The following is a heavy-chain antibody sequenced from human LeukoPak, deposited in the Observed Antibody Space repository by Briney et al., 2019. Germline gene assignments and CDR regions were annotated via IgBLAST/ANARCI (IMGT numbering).Heavy chain of an antibody. CDR3: ARGGPNGSGTYYNVKFDY. J-gene: IGHJ4*02. Sequence: SETLSLTCTVSGGSISSYYWSWIRQPPGKGLEWIGYIYYSGSTFYNPSLKSRVTISVDTSKNQFSLKLNSVTAADTAVYYCARGGPNGSGTYYNVKFDYWGQGTLVTVSS. D-gene: IGHD3-10*01. CDR1: GGSISSYY. V-gene: IGHV4-59*12. CDR2: IYYSGST.